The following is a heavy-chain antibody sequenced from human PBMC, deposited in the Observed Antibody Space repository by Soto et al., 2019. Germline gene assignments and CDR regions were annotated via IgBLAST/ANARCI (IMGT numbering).Heavy chain of an antibody. CDR1: HYSFTTYG. CDR2: ISTYNGDT. D-gene: IGHD3-9*01. CDR3: ARDRARYPLEGMDV. Sequence: ASVKVSCKASHYSFTTYGISWVRQAPGQGLEWMGWISTYNGDTNYAQNLQGRVTMTTDTSTTTAYMELRSLRSDDTAVYYCARDRARYPLEGMDVWGQGTTVTVSS. V-gene: IGHV1-18*01. J-gene: IGHJ6*02.